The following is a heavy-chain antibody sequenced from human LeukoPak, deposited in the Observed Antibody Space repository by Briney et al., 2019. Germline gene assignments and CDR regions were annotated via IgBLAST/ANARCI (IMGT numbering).Heavy chain of an antibody. Sequence: PSQTLSLTCTVSGGSISSGSYYWSWIRQPAGKGLEWIGRIYTSGSTNYNPSLKSRVTISVDTSKNQFSLKLSSVTAADTAVYYCARDRYCSGGSCYPTYNWFDPWGQGTLVTVSS. CDR1: GGSISSGSYY. CDR3: ARDRYCSGGSCYPTYNWFDP. D-gene: IGHD2-15*01. CDR2: IYTSGST. J-gene: IGHJ5*02. V-gene: IGHV4-61*02.